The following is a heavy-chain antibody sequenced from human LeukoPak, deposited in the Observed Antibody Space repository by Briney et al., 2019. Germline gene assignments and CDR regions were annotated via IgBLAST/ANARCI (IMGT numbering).Heavy chain of an antibody. J-gene: IGHJ4*02. CDR3: ARKTDSSGSGDY. D-gene: IGHD3-22*01. CDR2: ISGSGDNT. CDR1: GFAFSTYG. V-gene: IGHV3-23*01. Sequence: PGGSLRLSCAASGFAFSTYGMSWVRQAPGKGLEWVSAISGSGDNTYYADSVKGRFTISRDASKNTLFLQMNSLRADDTAVYYCARKTDSSGSGDYWGQGTLVTVSS.